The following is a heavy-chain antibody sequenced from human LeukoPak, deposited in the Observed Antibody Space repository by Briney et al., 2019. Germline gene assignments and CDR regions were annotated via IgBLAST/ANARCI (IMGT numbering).Heavy chain of an antibody. J-gene: IGHJ4*02. CDR1: GGSISSGDYY. V-gene: IGHV4-30-4*01. CDR3: ARDRDILIPDY. D-gene: IGHD3-9*01. Sequence: SETLSLTCTVSGGSISSGDYYWSWIRQPLGKGLEWIGYIYYSGSTYYNPSLKSRVTISVDTSKNQFSLKLSSVTAADTAVYYCARDRDILIPDYWGQGTLVTVSS. CDR2: IYYSGST.